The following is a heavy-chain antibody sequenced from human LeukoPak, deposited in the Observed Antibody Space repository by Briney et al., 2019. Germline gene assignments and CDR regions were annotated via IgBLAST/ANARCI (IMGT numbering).Heavy chain of an antibody. J-gene: IGHJ4*02. CDR3: AKGGYSYGYRIDY. CDR1: GFTFSSYA. CDR2: ISGSGGST. D-gene: IGHD5-18*01. V-gene: IGHV3-23*01. Sequence: PGGSLRLSCAASGFTFSSYAMSWVRQAPGKGLEWVSAISGSGGSTYYADSVKGRFTISRDNSRNTLYLQMNSLRAEDTAVYYCAKGGYSYGYRIDYWGQGTLVTVSS.